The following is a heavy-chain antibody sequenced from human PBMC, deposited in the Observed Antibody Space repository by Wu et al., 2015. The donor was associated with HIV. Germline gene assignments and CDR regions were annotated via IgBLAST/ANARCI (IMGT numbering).Heavy chain of an antibody. CDR1: GATFSSYA. V-gene: IGHV1-69*13. CDR2: LIPMYGTG. D-gene: IGHD6-19*01. Sequence: QVQLLQSGAEVKNPGSSVRVSCKASGATFSSYALSWVRQAPGQGLEWMGRLIPMYGTGNYAQKFQGRVTITADESTSTAYMDVSGLRSDDTAVYYCARELRESGWHRDNWFDPGAREPWSPSPQ. J-gene: IGHJ5*02. CDR3: ARELRESGWHRDNWFDP.